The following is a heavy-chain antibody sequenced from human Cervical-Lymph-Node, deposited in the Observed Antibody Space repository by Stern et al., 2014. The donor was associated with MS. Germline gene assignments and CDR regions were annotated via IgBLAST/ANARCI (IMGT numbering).Heavy chain of an antibody. Sequence: QVQLQESGPGLVKPSETLSLTCTVSGGSISSSSYYWGWIRQPPGKGLEWIGSIYYSGSTYYNPSLKSRVIISVDTSTNQFYLRLISVTAADTAVYYCARWAYSSGWYNWFDPWGQGTLVTVSS. D-gene: IGHD3-22*01. CDR2: IYYSGST. J-gene: IGHJ5*02. CDR3: ARWAYSSGWYNWFDP. V-gene: IGHV4-39*01. CDR1: GGSISSSSYY.